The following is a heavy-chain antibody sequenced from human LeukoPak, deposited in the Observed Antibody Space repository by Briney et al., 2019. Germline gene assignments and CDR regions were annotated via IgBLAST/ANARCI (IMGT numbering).Heavy chain of an antibody. CDR1: GFTFSSYG. CDR3: AKAFSSGSYYLGLDY. J-gene: IGHJ4*02. V-gene: IGHV3-30*18. D-gene: IGHD1-26*01. Sequence: GRSLRLSCAASGFTFSSYGMHWVRQAPGKGLEWVAVISYDGSNKYYADSVKGRFTISRDNSKNTLYLQMNSLRAEDTAVYYCAKAFSSGSYYLGLDYWGQGTLVTVSS. CDR2: ISYDGSNK.